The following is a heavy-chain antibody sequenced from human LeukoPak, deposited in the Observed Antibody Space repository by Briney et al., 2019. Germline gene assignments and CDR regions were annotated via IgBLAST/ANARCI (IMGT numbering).Heavy chain of an antibody. CDR1: GYTFTGYY. J-gene: IGHJ5*02. CDR3: ASERGGVLNWFDP. V-gene: IGHV1-2*02. CDR2: INPNSGGT. D-gene: IGHD3-10*01. Sequence: ASVKVSCKASGYTFTGYYMHWVRQAPGQGLEWMGWINPNSGGTNYAQKFQGRVTMTRDTSISTAYMELSRLRSEDTAVYYCASERGGVLNWFDPWGQGTLVTVSS.